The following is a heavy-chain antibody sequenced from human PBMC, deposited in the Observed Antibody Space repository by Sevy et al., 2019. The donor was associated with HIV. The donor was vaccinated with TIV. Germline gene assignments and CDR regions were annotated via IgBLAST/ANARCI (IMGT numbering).Heavy chain of an antibody. CDR3: ARVVWGSYRYDDY. D-gene: IGHD3-16*02. V-gene: IGHV3-48*01. CDR2: ISSSSSDI. CDR1: GFTFSSYG. Sequence: GGSLRLSCAASGFTFSSYGMNWVRQAPGKGLEWISYISSSSSDIYYADSVKGRFTVSRDNVGNSLYLQINSLRAEDTALYYCARVVWGSYRYDDYWGQGTLVTVSS. J-gene: IGHJ4*02.